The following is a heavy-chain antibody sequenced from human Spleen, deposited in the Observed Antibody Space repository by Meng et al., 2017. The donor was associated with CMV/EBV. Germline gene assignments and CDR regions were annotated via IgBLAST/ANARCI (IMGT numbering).Heavy chain of an antibody. Sequence: LTGVVYGGSVSGYYWSWIRQPPGKGLEWIGEINHSGITNYNPSLKSRVTISVDTSKNHVSLKLTSVTAADTAVYYCASTIFGTEIDYWGQGTLVTVSS. CDR2: INHSGIT. CDR1: GGSVSGYY. CDR3: ASTIFGTEIDY. D-gene: IGHD3-3*01. J-gene: IGHJ4*02. V-gene: IGHV4-34*01.